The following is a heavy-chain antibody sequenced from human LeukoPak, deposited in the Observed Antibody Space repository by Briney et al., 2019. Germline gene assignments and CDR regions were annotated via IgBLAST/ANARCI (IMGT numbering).Heavy chain of an antibody. J-gene: IGHJ4*02. V-gene: IGHV4-61*01. CDR2: IYFSGST. D-gene: IGHD4-17*01. CDR3: ARVPISTTARGYFDY. Sequence: SETLSLTCTVSGGSVSSGSYYWSWIRQPPGKGLEWIGYIYFSGSTTYNPSLNSRVTISVDTSKNKFSLKLSSVTAADTAVYYCARVPISTTARGYFDYWGQGTLVTVSS. CDR1: GGSVSSGSYY.